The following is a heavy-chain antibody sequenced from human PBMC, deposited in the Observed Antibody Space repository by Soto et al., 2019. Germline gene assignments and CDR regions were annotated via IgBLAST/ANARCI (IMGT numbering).Heavy chain of an antibody. CDR1: GGSISTYY. V-gene: IGHV4-59*01. CDR3: GRVSGGDYARPFDY. J-gene: IGHJ4*02. D-gene: IGHD4-17*01. CDR2: IYYTGNT. Sequence: SETLSLTCTVSGGSISTYYWNWIRQPPGKGLEWIGYIYYTGNTNYNPSLKSRVTISVDTSKNQFSLKLRSVTAADTAVYYCGRVSGGDYARPFDYWGQGTLVTVSS.